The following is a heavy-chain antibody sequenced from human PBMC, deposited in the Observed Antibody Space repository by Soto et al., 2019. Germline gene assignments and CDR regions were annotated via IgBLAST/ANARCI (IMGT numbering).Heavy chain of an antibody. CDR1: GFTVSSNY. Sequence: GGSLRLSCAASGFTVSSNYMSWVRQAPGKGLEWVSVIYSGGSTYYADSVKGRFTISRDNSKNTPYLQMNSLRAEDTAVYYCARALVGATTYGMDVWGQGTTVTVSS. V-gene: IGHV3-53*01. CDR3: ARALVGATTYGMDV. CDR2: IYSGGST. J-gene: IGHJ6*02. D-gene: IGHD1-26*01.